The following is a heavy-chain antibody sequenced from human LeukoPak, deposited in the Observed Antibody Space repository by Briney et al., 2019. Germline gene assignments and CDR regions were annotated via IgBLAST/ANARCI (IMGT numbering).Heavy chain of an antibody. CDR1: GGSISSYY. Sequence: SETLSLTCTVSGGSISSYYWSWIRQPPGKGLEWIGYIYYSGSTNYNPSLKSRATISVDTSKNQFSLKLSSVTAADTAVYYCARGVRGSTAAGTFDYWGQRTLVTVSS. J-gene: IGHJ4*02. V-gene: IGHV4-59*01. D-gene: IGHD6-13*01. CDR2: IYYSGST. CDR3: ARGVRGSTAAGTFDY.